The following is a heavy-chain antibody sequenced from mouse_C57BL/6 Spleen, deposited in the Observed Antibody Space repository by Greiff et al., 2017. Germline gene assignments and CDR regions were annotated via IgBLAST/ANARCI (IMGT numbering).Heavy chain of an antibody. Sequence: EVQRVESGGDLVKPGGSLKLSCAASGFTFSSYGMSWVRQTPDKRLEWVATISSGGSYTYYPDSVKGRFTISRDNAKNTLYLQMSSLKSEDTAMYYCARNYDGPAYWGQGTLVTVSA. D-gene: IGHD2-3*01. V-gene: IGHV5-6*01. CDR3: ARNYDGPAY. CDR1: GFTFSSYG. J-gene: IGHJ3*01. CDR2: ISSGGSYT.